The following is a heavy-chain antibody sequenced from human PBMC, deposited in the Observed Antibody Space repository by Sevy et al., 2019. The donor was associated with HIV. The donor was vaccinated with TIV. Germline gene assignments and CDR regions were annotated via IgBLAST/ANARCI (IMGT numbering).Heavy chain of an antibody. CDR3: ARDLPPSATTVAHFDC. D-gene: IGHD4-17*01. CDR2: ISNSGTTI. J-gene: IGHJ4*02. CDR1: GFSFSSYE. V-gene: IGHV3-48*03. Sequence: GGSLRLSCAASGFSFSSYEMNWVRQAPGKGLEWVSYISNSGTTISYSDSVRGRFTISRDNARNLLYLQMNSLRAEDTAVYYCARDLPPSATTVAHFDCWAQGTLVTVSS.